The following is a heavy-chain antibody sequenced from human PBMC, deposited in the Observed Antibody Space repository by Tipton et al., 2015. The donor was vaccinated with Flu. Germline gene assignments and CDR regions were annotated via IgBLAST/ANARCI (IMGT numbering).Heavy chain of an antibody. V-gene: IGHV3-74*01. J-gene: IGHJ4*02. CDR1: GFSVRNNW. CDR3: SRDFGGPNDQ. D-gene: IGHD3-10*01. Sequence: PLRLSCAASGFSVRNNWMHWVRQAPGKGLVWVSRMNEDGRRTDYADSVRGRFTIFKDNAKNTLYLQMTSLRVDDTAVYYCSRDFGGPNDQWGQGTLVTVSS. CDR2: MNEDGRRT.